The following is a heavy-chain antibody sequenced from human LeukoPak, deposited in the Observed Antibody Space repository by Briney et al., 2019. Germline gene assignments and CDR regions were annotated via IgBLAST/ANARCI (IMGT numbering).Heavy chain of an antibody. V-gene: IGHV1-18*04. CDR1: GYTFTGYY. CDR3: ARSEGGYFDY. J-gene: IGHJ4*02. CDR2: ISAYNGNT. Sequence: ASVKVSCKASGYTFTGYYIHWVRQAPGQGLEWMGWISAYNGNTNYAQKLQGRVTMTTDTSTSTAYMELRSLRSDDTAVYYCARSEGGYFDYWGQGTLVTVSS.